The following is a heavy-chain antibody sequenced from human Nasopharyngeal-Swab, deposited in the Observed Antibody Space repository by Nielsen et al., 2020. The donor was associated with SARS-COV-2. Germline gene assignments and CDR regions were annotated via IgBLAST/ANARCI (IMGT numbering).Heavy chain of an antibody. J-gene: IGHJ6*02. CDR2: TYYRSKWYN. D-gene: IGHD3-3*01. V-gene: IGHV6-1*01. CDR3: ARASSISIFGVVISRGYYYYGMDV. Sequence: RQSPSRGLEWLGRTYYRSKWYNDYAVSVKSRITINPDTSKNQFSLQLNSVTPEDTAVYYCARASSISIFGVVISRGYYYYGMDVWGQGTTVTVSS.